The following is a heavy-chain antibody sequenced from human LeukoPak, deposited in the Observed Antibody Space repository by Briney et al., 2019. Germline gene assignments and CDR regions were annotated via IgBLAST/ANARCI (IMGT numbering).Heavy chain of an antibody. Sequence: GGSLRLSCATFGFTLSNYEMNWVHLTPGKGLEWISYITKGGATVLYAESVKGRFTISRDNANNSLYLQMNSLRAEDTAFYFCARLSAAVTRRFDLWGQGTLVTVSS. J-gene: IGHJ5*02. CDR2: ITKGGATV. CDR1: GFTLSNYE. V-gene: IGHV3-48*03. CDR3: ARLSAAVTRRFDL. D-gene: IGHD6-19*01.